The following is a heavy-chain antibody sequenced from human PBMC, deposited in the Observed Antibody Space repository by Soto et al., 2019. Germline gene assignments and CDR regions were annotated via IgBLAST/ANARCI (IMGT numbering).Heavy chain of an antibody. J-gene: IGHJ4*02. CDR1: GLKVSSW. D-gene: IGHD5-18*01. V-gene: IGHV3-7*01. CDR2: TTQDGSGR. CDR3: ASLDTAVIKTGGY. Sequence: EVQLVESGGGLVQPGGSLRLSCAASGLKVSSWMSWVRQAPGKGLEWVAMTTQDGSGRHYLDSLKGRFTISRDSAKNSMYLPMNSLTVEDTAMYYCASLDTAVIKTGGYWGQGTHVTVSS.